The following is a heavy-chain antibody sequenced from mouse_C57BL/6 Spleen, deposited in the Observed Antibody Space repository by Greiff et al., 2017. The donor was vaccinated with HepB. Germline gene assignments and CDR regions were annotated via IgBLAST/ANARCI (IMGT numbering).Heavy chain of an antibody. D-gene: IGHD1-1*01. CDR1: GYAFTNYL. CDR3: ARGYYGSSFAY. J-gene: IGHJ3*01. CDR2: INPGSGGT. V-gene: IGHV1-54*01. Sequence: VKLMESGAELVRPGTSVKVSCKASGYAFTNYLIEWVKQRPGQGLEWIGVINPGSGGTNYNEKFKGKATLTADKSSSTAYMQLSSLTSEDSAVYFCARGYYGSSFAYWGQGTLVTVSA.